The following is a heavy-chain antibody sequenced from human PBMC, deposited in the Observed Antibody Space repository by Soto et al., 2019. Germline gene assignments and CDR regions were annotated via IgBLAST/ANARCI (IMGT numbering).Heavy chain of an antibody. D-gene: IGHD3-3*01. CDR3: ARNSYYDFSSGYFDY. J-gene: IGHJ4*02. V-gene: IGHV3-33*01. CDR1: GFTFSSYG. Sequence: GGSLRLSCAASGFTFSSYGMHWVRQAPGKGLEWVAVIWYDGSNKYYADSVKGRFTISRDNSKNTLYLQMNSLRAEDTAVYYCARNSYYDFSSGYFDYWGQGTPVTVSS. CDR2: IWYDGSNK.